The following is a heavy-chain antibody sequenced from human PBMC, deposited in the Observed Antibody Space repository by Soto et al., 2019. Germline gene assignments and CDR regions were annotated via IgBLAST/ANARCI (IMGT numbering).Heavy chain of an antibody. CDR3: AHLVVAGLTYYFDY. CDR1: GFSLSTSAVG. V-gene: IGHV2-5*02. J-gene: IGHJ4*02. Sequence: SGPTREPTQTLTLTCTFSGFSLSTSAVGVGWIRQPPGKALEWLAFIYWDDDKRYSPSLKSSLTITKDTSKNQVVLAMTNMDPVDTATYYCAHLVVAGLTYYFDYWGQGTLVTVSS. D-gene: IGHD2-15*01. CDR2: IYWDDDK.